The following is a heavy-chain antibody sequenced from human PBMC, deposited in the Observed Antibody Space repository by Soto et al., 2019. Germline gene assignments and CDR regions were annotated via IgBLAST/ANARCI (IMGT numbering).Heavy chain of an antibody. J-gene: IGHJ4*02. D-gene: IGHD3-10*01. V-gene: IGHV3-30*18. CDR3: AKGRGSGSYYLGYYFDY. CDR2: ISYDGSNK. Sequence: VAVISYDGSNKYYADSVKGRFTISRDNSKNTLYLQMNSLRAEDTAVYYCAKGRGSGSYYLGYYFDYWGQGTLVTVSS.